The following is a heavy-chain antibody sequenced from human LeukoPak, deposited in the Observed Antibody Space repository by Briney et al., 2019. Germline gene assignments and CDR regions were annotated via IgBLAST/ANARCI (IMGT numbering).Heavy chain of an antibody. Sequence: KPSETLSLTCTVSGGSISSGGYYWSWIRQPPGKGLEWIGYIYHSGSTYYNPSLKSRVTISVDRSKNQFSLKLSSVTAADTAVYYCARDTGRYFDYWGQGTLVTVSS. J-gene: IGHJ4*02. CDR3: ARDTGRYFDY. V-gene: IGHV4-30-2*01. CDR2: IYHSGST. CDR1: GGSISSGGYY. D-gene: IGHD3-10*01.